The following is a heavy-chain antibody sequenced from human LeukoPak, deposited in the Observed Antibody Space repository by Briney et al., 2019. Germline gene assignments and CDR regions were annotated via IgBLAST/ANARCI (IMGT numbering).Heavy chain of an antibody. Sequence: GASVKVSCKASGGTFSSYAISWVRQAPGQGLEWMGGIIPIFGTANYAQKFQGRVTITADESTSTAYMELSSLRSEDTAVYYCALGYDSSGYKLDYWGQGTLVTVSS. CDR3: ALGYDSSGYKLDY. V-gene: IGHV1-69*13. D-gene: IGHD3-22*01. CDR1: GGTFSSYA. CDR2: IIPIFGTA. J-gene: IGHJ4*02.